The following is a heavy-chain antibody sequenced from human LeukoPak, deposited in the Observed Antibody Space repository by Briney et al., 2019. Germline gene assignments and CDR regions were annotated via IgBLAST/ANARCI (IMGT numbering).Heavy chain of an antibody. CDR2: IYHTGST. D-gene: IGHD2-2*01. V-gene: IGHV4-4*02. CDR1: GDSISSTNW. CDR3: ARFHCTSTSCYGDYYFDQ. Sequence: SGTLSLTCTVSGDSISSTNWWTWVRQPPGKGLEWIGEIYHTGSTNYNPSLKSRITMSVDKSKNQFSLWLSYVTAADTAMYYCARFHCTSTSCYGDYYFDQWGREPWSPSPQ. J-gene: IGHJ4*02.